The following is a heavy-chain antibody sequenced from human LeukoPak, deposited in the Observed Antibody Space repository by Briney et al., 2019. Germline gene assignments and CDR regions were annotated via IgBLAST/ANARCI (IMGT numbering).Heavy chain of an antibody. J-gene: IGHJ4*02. CDR2: ISGSGGST. V-gene: IGHV3-23*01. CDR1: GFTFSSYA. D-gene: IGHD3-9*01. CDR3: AKDRGSLRHLKGGSYFDY. Sequence: GGSLRLSCAASGFTFSSYAMSWVRQAPGKGLEWVSAISGSGGSTYYADSVKGRFTISRDNSKNTLYLQMNSLRAEDTAVYYCAKDRGSLRHLKGGSYFDYWGQGTLVTVSS.